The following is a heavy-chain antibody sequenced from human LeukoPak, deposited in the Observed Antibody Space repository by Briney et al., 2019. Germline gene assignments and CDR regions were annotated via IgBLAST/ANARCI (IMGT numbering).Heavy chain of an antibody. CDR2: FDPEDGGT. CDR3: VGAQDMGVAPEY. D-gene: IGHD2-15*01. CDR1: GYTLTELS. Sequence: ASVKVSCKVSGYTLTELSMHWVRQAPGKGLEWMGGFDPEDGGTIYAQKFQGRVTMTEDTSTDTAYMELSSLRTDDTAVYYCVGAQDMGVAPEYWGQGTLVTVSS. J-gene: IGHJ4*02. V-gene: IGHV1-24*01.